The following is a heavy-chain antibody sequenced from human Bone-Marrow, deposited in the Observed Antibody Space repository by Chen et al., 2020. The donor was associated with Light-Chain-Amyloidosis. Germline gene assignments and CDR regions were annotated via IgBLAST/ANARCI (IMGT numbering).Heavy chain of an antibody. V-gene: IGHV3-30*02. CDR2: IRYDGSNK. D-gene: IGHD6-19*01. CDR3: ARYSSVWLHFDY. CDR1: GFTFSSYD. J-gene: IGHJ4*02. Sequence: QVQLVESGGGVVQPGGSLRLSCAASGFTFSSYDMHWVRQAPGTGLEWVACIRYDGSNKYYADSVKGRFTISRDNSKITLYLQMNSLRAEDTAVYYCARYSSVWLHFDYWGQGTLVTVSS.